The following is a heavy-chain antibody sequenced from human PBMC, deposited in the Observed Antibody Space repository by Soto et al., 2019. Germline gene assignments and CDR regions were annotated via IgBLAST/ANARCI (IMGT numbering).Heavy chain of an antibody. CDR3: ARGIVVVVAATYYGMDV. Sequence: ASVKVSCKASGGTFSSYAISWVRQAPGQGLEWMGGIIPIFGTANYAQKFQGRVTITADESTSTAYVELSSLRSEDTAVYYCARGIVVVVAATYYGMDVWGQGTTVTVSS. V-gene: IGHV1-69*13. CDR1: GGTFSSYA. CDR2: IIPIFGTA. J-gene: IGHJ6*02. D-gene: IGHD2-15*01.